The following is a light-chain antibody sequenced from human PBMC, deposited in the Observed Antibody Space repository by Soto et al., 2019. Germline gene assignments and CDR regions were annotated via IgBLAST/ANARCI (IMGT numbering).Light chain of an antibody. Sequence: EIVLTQSPGTLPLSPGERATLSCRASQSVSSNYLVWYQQKPGQAPRPLIYGASSRATGIPDRFSGSWSGKDLNPTISRLEPEDFAVYYCQQYANSPFTFGQGTKLEIK. CDR1: QSVSSNY. J-gene: IGKJ2*01. CDR3: QQYANSPFT. V-gene: IGKV3-20*01. CDR2: GAS.